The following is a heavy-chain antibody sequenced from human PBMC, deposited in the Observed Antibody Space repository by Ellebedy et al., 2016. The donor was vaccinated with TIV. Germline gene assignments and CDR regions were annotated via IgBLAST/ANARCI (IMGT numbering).Heavy chain of an antibody. V-gene: IGHV3-30*18. CDR2: ISYDGSNK. D-gene: IGHD5-18*01. CDR1: GFTFSSYS. CDR3: AKTDLAVTLFDY. J-gene: IGHJ4*02. Sequence: GGSLRLXCAASGFTFSSYSMNWVRQAPGKGLEWVAVISYDGSNKYYADSVKGRFTISRDNSKNTLYLQMNSLRAEDTAVYYCAKTDLAVTLFDYWGQGTLVTVSS.